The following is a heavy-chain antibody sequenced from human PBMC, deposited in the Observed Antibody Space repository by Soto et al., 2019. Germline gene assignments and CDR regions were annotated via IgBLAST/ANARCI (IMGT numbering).Heavy chain of an antibody. V-gene: IGHV3-74*01. CDR1: GFTFSSYW. J-gene: IGHJ4*02. Sequence: GGSLRLSCAAAGFTFSSYWMHWVRQAPGKGLVWVSRINNDGSVTIYADSVKGRFTISRDNAKNTLYLQMNSLRAEDTALYYCAKDPPGIAVAGLSPYFDYWGQGTLVTVSS. CDR2: INNDGSVT. CDR3: AKDPPGIAVAGLSPYFDY. D-gene: IGHD6-19*01.